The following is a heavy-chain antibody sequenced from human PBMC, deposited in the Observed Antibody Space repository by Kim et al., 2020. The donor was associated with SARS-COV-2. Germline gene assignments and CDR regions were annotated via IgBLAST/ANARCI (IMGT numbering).Heavy chain of an antibody. V-gene: IGHV4-39*01. CDR1: GGSISSSSYY. D-gene: IGHD6-13*01. CDR3: ARGTRPPNWYSSSSIPSWFDP. Sequence: SETLSLTCTVSGGSISSSSYYWGWIRQPPGKGLEWIGSIYYSGSTYYNPSLKSRVTISVDTSKNQFSLKVSSVTAADTAVYYCARGTRPPNWYSSSSIPSWFDPWGQGTLVTVSS. CDR2: IYYSGST. J-gene: IGHJ5*02.